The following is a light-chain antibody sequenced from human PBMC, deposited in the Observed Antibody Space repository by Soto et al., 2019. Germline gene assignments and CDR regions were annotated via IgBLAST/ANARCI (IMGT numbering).Light chain of an antibody. V-gene: IGKV3-11*01. J-gene: IGKJ5*01. Sequence: ETVLTQSPGTLSLSPGERATLSCRASQSVSSRYLAWYQHKPGQAPRLLIYDTSIRATGIPARFSGSGSGTDFTLTISSLEPEDFAVYYCQQRNSWPPTFTFGQGTRLEI. CDR3: QQRNSWPPTFT. CDR1: QSVSSRY. CDR2: DTS.